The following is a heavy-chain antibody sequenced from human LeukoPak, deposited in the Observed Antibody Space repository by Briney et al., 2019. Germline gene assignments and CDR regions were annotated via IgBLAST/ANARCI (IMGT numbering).Heavy chain of an antibody. CDR1: SYAFTSYS. V-gene: IGHV1-18*01. CDR2: ISAYNGNT. J-gene: IGHJ5*02. Sequence: RASVKVCCTASSYAFTSYSICLAREAPGQGLGWMGWISAYNGNTNYAQKLQGRVTMTTDTSTSKAYMKVRSLRTDDTAVYYCARRLTMVRGVIEYHWFDPWGQGTLVTVSS. D-gene: IGHD3-10*01. CDR3: ARRLTMVRGVIEYHWFDP.